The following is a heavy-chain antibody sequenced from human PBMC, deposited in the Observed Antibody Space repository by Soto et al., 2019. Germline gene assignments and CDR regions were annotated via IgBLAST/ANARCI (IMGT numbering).Heavy chain of an antibody. J-gene: IGHJ6*02. CDR1: GFTFNAHA. D-gene: IGHD2-8*02. CDR2: ISGDGKST. CDR3: VKDWTGNKCPCLDV. V-gene: IGHV3-23*01. Sequence: VEVLESGGGLQQPGGSLRLSCVASGFTFNAHAMTWVRQGPGVGLEWTSSISGDGKSTYYADSVKGRFTVSRDNYKNTLTLQMNSLRVEDTATYYCVKDWTGNKCPCLDVWGQGTTVTVSS.